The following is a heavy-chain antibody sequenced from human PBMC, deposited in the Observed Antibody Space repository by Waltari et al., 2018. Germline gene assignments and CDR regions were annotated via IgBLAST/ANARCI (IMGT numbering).Heavy chain of an antibody. J-gene: IGHJ6*02. V-gene: IGHV3-15*01. CDR1: GFTFSNAW. Sequence: EVQLVESGGGLVKPGGSLRLSCAASGFTFSNAWMSWVRQAPGKGLEWVGRIKSKTDGGTTDYAAPVKGRFTISRDDSKNTLYLQMNSLKTEDTAVYYCARVEEWLPTFFDNYYYYGMDVWGQGTTVTVSS. CDR3: ARVEEWLPTFFDNYYYYGMDV. D-gene: IGHD6-19*01. CDR2: IKSKTDGGTT.